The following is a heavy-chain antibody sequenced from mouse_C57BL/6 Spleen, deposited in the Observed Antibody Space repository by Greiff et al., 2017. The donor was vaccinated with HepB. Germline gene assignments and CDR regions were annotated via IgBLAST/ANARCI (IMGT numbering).Heavy chain of an antibody. CDR1: GYTFTDHT. CDR2: IYPRDGST. V-gene: IGHV1-78*01. CDR3: AREDYGNYGDY. Sequence: VKVVESDAELVKPGASVKISCKVSGYTFTDHTIHWMKQRPEQGLEWIGYIYPRDGSTKYNEKFKGKATLTADKSSSTAYMQLNSLTSEDSAVYFCAREDYGNYGDYWGQGTTLTVSS. J-gene: IGHJ2*01. D-gene: IGHD2-1*01.